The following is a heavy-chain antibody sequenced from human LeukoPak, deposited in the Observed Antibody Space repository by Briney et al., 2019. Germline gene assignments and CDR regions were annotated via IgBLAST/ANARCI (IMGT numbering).Heavy chain of an antibody. V-gene: IGHV1-18*01. CDR1: GYTFTSYG. J-gene: IGHJ5*02. D-gene: IGHD3-10*01. Sequence: ASVKVSCKASGYTFTSYGISWVRQAPGQGLEWIGWISAYNGNTNYAQKLQGRVTMTTDTSTSTAYMELRSLRSDDTAVYYCARDRRYYGSDWFDPWGQGTLVTVSS. CDR2: ISAYNGNT. CDR3: ARDRRYYGSDWFDP.